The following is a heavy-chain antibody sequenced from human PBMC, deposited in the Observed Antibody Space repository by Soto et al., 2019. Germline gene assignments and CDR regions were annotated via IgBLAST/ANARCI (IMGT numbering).Heavy chain of an antibody. CDR3: ARDSPMYYDFWSGYYSSLPDY. CDR2: IIPIFGTA. Sequence: SVKVSCKASGGTFSSYAISWVRQAPGQGLEWMGGIIPIFGTANYAQKFQGRVTITADKSTSTAYMELSSLRSEDTAVYYCARDSPMYYDFWSGYYSSLPDYWGQG. CDR1: GGTFSSYA. V-gene: IGHV1-69*06. J-gene: IGHJ4*02. D-gene: IGHD3-3*01.